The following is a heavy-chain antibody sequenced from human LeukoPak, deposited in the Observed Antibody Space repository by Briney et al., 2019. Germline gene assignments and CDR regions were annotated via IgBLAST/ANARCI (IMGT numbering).Heavy chain of an antibody. Sequence: GGSLRLSCAASGFTFSSYWMSWVRQAPGKGLEWVANIKEDGSEKYYVDSVKGRFTISRDNAKNSQYLQMNSLRAEDTAVYYCARDRGYCSGGSCYLDYWGQGTLVTVSS. J-gene: IGHJ4*02. CDR3: ARDRGYCSGGSCYLDY. CDR1: GFTFSSYW. D-gene: IGHD2-15*01. CDR2: IKEDGSEK. V-gene: IGHV3-7*01.